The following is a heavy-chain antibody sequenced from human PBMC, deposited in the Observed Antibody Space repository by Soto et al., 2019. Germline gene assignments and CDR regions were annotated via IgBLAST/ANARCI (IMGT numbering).Heavy chain of an antibody. CDR1: GFTFSSSW. CDR3: ARGPTGWYVYDY. J-gene: IGHJ4*02. D-gene: IGHD6-19*01. CDR2: IKSDGSTT. V-gene: IGHV3-74*01. Sequence: EVQLVESGGGLVQPGGSLRLSCAASGFTFSSSWMHWVRQPPGKGLVWVSRIKSDGSTTNYADSVKGRFTISRDNAKNRLYLQMNDLRAAYTGVYYSARGPTGWYVYDYWGQGTLVTVSS.